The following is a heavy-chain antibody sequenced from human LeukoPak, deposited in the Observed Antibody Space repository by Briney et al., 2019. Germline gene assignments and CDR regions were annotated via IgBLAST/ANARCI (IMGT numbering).Heavy chain of an antibody. CDR3: ATSGDSPFDY. CDR2: IIPIFGTA. CDR1: GGTFSNYA. D-gene: IGHD2-15*01. J-gene: IGHJ4*02. V-gene: IGHV1-69*06. Sequence: GASVKVSCKASGGTFSNYAISWVRQAPGQGLEWMGKIIPIFGTANYAQKFQGRVTMTEDTSTDTAYMELSSLRSEDTAVYYCATSGDSPFDYWGQGTLVTVSS.